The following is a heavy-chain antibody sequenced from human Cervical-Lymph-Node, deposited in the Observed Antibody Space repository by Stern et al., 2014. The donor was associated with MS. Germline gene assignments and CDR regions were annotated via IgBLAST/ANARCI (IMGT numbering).Heavy chain of an antibody. CDR3: ARVGSGSGSHY. Sequence: VQLVESGAEVKKPGASVKVSCKASGYTFTRYYVHWVRQAPGQGLEGIGIINPIGGRTNYTQRFQGRVTMTRDTSTSTVYMEMSSPRSEDTAVYYCARVGSGSGSHYWGQGTLVTVSS. CDR1: GYTFTRYY. D-gene: IGHD3-10*01. CDR2: INPIGGRT. J-gene: IGHJ4*02. V-gene: IGHV1-46*01.